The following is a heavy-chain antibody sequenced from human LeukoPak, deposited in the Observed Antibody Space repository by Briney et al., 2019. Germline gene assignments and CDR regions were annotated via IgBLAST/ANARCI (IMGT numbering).Heavy chain of an antibody. CDR1: GFTFSSYS. J-gene: IGHJ4*02. D-gene: IGHD3-22*01. CDR2: ISSSSSYI. CDR3: AKDNTMYYYDNSGHYPYYFDY. Sequence: GGSLRLSCAASGFTFSSYSMNWVRQAPGKGLECVSSISSSSSYIYYADSVKGRFTISRDNSKNTLYLQMNSLRAEDTAVYYCAKDNTMYYYDNSGHYPYYFDYWGQGTLVTVSS. V-gene: IGHV3-21*04.